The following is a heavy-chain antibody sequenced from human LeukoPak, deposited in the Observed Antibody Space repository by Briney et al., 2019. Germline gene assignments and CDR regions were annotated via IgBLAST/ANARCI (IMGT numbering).Heavy chain of an antibody. D-gene: IGHD5-18*01. Sequence: GGSLRLSCAAFGFTFSSYDMHWVRQATGKGLEWVSAIGTAGDTYYPGSVKGRFTISRENAKNSLYLQMNSLRAGDTAVYYCARAGYSYGRYAFDIWGQGTMVTVSS. CDR1: GFTFSSYD. J-gene: IGHJ3*02. CDR3: ARAGYSYGRYAFDI. V-gene: IGHV3-13*01. CDR2: IGTAGDT.